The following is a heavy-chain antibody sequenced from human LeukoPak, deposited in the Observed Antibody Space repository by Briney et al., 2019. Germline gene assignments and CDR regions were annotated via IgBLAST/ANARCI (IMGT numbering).Heavy chain of an antibody. CDR3: ARDRSEDSGSYQLMDC. J-gene: IGHJ4*02. CDR2: MNPNSGNT. CDR1: GYTITSYD. Sequence: ASVKVSCKASGYTITSYDINWERQATGQGLEWMGWMNPNSGNTGYAQKFQGRVTLTRNTSISTAYMELSSLRSEDTAVYYCARDRSEDSGSYQLMDCWGQGTLVTVSS. D-gene: IGHD1-26*01. V-gene: IGHV1-8*01.